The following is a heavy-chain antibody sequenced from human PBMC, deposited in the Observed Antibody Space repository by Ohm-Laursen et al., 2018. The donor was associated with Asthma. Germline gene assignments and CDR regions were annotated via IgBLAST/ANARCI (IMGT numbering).Heavy chain of an antibody. CDR1: GYTFSRYS. J-gene: IGHJ1*01. CDR3: ARIGPEWELPGREYSLHH. CDR2: ISTASSFI. D-gene: IGHD1-26*01. Sequence: SLRLSCAAFGYTFSRYSIHWVRQIPGKGLEWVASISTASSFIYYADSVRGRFTTSRDNARNSVHLQMNSLRAEDTALYYCARIGPEWELPGREYSLHHWGEGTLVTVSS. V-gene: IGHV3-21*01.